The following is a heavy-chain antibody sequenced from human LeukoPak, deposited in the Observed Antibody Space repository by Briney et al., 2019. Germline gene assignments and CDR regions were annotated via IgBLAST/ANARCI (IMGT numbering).Heavy chain of an antibody. CDR3: TRDDGSGWFFGASDY. V-gene: IGHV3-64*01. CDR1: GFTFSNYA. D-gene: IGHD6-19*01. Sequence: TGGSLRLSCAASGFTFSNYAMHWVRQAPGKGLEYVSAVSRNGDSPYYANSVKGRFTISRDNSKNTLYLQMGGLRVEDMAVYYCTRDDGSGWFFGASDYWGQGTLVTVSS. CDR2: VSRNGDSP. J-gene: IGHJ4*02.